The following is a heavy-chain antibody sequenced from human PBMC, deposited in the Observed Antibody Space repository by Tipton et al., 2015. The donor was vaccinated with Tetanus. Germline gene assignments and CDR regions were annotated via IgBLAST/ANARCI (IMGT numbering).Heavy chain of an antibody. CDR2: ISSSSSYI. CDR1: GFTFSSYS. V-gene: IGHV3-21*01. J-gene: IGHJ3*02. Sequence: SLRLSCAASGFTFSSYSMNWVRQAPGKGLEWVSSISSSSSYIYYADSVKGRFTISRDNAKNSLYLLMNSLRAEDTAVYYCARDRGGRIDAFDIWGQGTMVTVSS. D-gene: IGHD3-16*01. CDR3: ARDRGGRIDAFDI.